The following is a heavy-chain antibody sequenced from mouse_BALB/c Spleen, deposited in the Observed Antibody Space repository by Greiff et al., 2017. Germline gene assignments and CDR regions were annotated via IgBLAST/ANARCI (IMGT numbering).Heavy chain of an antibody. CDR2: ISSGGSYT. D-gene: IGHD2-14*01. CDR1: GFTFSSYA. CDR3: ARHWVRGASSY. V-gene: IGHV5-9-3*01. Sequence: EVQRVESGGGLVKPGGSLKLSCAASGFTFSSYAMSWVRQTPEKRLEWVATISSGGSYTYYPDSVKGRFTISRDNAKNTLYLQMSSLRSEDTAMYYCARHWVRGASSYWGQGTLVTVSA. J-gene: IGHJ3*01.